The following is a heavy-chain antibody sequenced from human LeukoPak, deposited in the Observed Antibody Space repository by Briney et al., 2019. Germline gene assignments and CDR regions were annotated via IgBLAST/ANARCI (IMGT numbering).Heavy chain of an antibody. Sequence: GGSLRLSCAASGFTFSSYSMNWVRQAPGKGLEWVSAISGSGGNTNYADSVKGRFTVSRDNSKNTLYLQMNSLRAEDTAVYYCARVLVIAVAGSYYYYYYYMDVWGKGTTVTISS. CDR1: GFTFSSYS. CDR2: ISGSGGNT. D-gene: IGHD6-19*01. V-gene: IGHV3-23*01. J-gene: IGHJ6*03. CDR3: ARVLVIAVAGSYYYYYYYMDV.